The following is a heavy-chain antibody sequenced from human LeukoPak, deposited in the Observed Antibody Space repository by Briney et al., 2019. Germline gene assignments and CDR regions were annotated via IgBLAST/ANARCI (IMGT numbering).Heavy chain of an antibody. CDR1: GFTFSSYW. D-gene: IGHD3-9*01. CDR2: INSDGSST. CDR3: AKDQQVLRYFDWSMGDYFDY. J-gene: IGHJ4*02. V-gene: IGHV3-74*01. Sequence: GGSLRLSCAASGFTFSSYWMHWVRQAPGKGLVWVSRINSDGSSTSYADSVKGRFTISRDNSKNTLYLQMNSLRAEDTAVYYCAKDQQVLRYFDWSMGDYFDYWGQGTLVTVSS.